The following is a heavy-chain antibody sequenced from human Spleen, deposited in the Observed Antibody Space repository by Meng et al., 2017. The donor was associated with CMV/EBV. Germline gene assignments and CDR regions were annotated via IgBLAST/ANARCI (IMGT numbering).Heavy chain of an antibody. CDR2: ISSSGDTI. CDR1: GFSFSDYY. CDR3: ARVSPPYSGAQDVFDM. Sequence: GGSLRLSCAGSGFSFSDYYMSWIRQAPGKGLEWLSYISSSGDTIFYADSLRGRFTISRDNAKNSLYVQLNSLRADDTAVYYCARVSPPYSGAQDVFDMWGQGTMVTVSS. J-gene: IGHJ3*02. V-gene: IGHV3-11*01. D-gene: IGHD1-26*01.